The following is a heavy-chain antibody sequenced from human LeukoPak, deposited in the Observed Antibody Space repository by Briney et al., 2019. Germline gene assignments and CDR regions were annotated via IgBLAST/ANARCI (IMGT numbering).Heavy chain of an antibody. J-gene: IGHJ3*02. Sequence: GGPLRLSCAASGFTLSSSGLHWLRQAPGKGLEWVTFIQYDGSVKYNVDSVKGRFAVTRDNSKNTLYLQMNSLRAEDTAVYYCTWGYSYAFKIWGQGTMVTVSS. CDR2: IQYDGSVK. CDR1: GFTLSSSG. D-gene: IGHD3-22*01. V-gene: IGHV3-30*02. CDR3: TWGYSYAFKI.